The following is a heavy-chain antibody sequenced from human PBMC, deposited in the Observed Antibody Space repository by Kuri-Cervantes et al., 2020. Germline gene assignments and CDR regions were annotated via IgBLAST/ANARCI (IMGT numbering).Heavy chain of an antibody. CDR2: ISWDGGST. V-gene: IGHV3-43*01. CDR3: ARAVGIVGATDY. Sequence: GESLKISCAASGFTFDDYTMHWVRQAPGKGLEWVSLISWDGGSTYYADSVKGRFTTSRDNSKNPLYLQMNSLRAEDTAVYYCARAVGIVGATDYWGQGTLVTVSS. D-gene: IGHD1-26*01. CDR1: GFTFDDYT. J-gene: IGHJ4*02.